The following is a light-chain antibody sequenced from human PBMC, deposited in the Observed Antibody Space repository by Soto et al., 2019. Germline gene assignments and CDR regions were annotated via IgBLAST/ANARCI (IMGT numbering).Light chain of an antibody. Sequence: ETVMTQSPATLSVSPGDRATLSCRASQSVSIYLAWYQQKPGQAPRLLIYDTSTRATGIPARFSGSGSGTEFTLTISSLQSEDFAIYYCHQYNNSPRTFGQGNKVEIK. CDR3: HQYNNSPRT. CDR1: QSVSIY. CDR2: DTS. V-gene: IGKV3-15*01. J-gene: IGKJ1*01.